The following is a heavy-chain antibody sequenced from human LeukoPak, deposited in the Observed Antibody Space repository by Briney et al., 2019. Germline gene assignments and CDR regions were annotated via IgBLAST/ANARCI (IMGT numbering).Heavy chain of an antibody. D-gene: IGHD3-10*01. J-gene: IGHJ4*02. CDR2: IYYSGST. CDR3: ARENNGSGSYYFDY. CDR1: GGSISSGGYY. V-gene: IGHV4-31*03. Sequence: PSETLSLTCTVSGGSISSGGYYCSWIRQHPGKGLEWIGYIYYSGSTYYNPSLKSRVTISVDTSKNQFSLKLSSVTAADTAVYYCARENNGSGSYYFDYWGQGTLVTVSS.